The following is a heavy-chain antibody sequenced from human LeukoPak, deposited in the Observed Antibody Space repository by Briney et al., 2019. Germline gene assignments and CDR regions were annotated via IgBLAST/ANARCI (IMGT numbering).Heavy chain of an antibody. J-gene: IGHJ4*02. V-gene: IGHV3-21*01. CDR3: ATETNGRHYDY. D-gene: IGHD1-14*01. CDR2: ITPTSSYS. CDR1: GFTFSTSG. Sequence: GGPLRLSCTASGFTFSTSGFNWVRQAPGKGLEWVSSITPTSSYSYYADSIKGRFTISRDNANNFLYLQMNSLRAEDTAVYYSATETNGRHYDYWGQGTLITVSS.